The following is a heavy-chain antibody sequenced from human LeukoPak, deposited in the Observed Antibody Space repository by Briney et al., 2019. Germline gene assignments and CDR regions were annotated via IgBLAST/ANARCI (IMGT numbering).Heavy chain of an antibody. V-gene: IGHV4-4*07. J-gene: IGHJ3*02. CDR2: IYISGST. CDR1: GGSISSYY. CDR3: ARDRVYVWGSYRPPDAFDI. Sequence: SETLSPTCPVSGGSISSYYWSWIRQPAGKGLEWIVRIYISGSTNYNPSLKSRVTMSVDASKNQFSLKLSSVTAADTAVYYCARDRVYVWGSYRPPDAFDIWGQGTMVTVSS. D-gene: IGHD3-16*02.